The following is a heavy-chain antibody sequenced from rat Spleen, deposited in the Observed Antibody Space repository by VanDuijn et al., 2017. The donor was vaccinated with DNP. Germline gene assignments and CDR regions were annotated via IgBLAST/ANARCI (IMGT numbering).Heavy chain of an antibody. CDR2: IGSDGYAP. V-gene: IGHV5-22*01. Sequence: EVQLVESGGGLVQPGRSMKLSCAASGFTFSDYNMAWVRQAPTKGLEWVAYIGSDGYAPYYGDSVKGRFTISRDNAKRTLYLQMNSLRSEDMATYYCVRWNSGHFDYWGQGVMVTVSS. CDR1: GFTFSDYN. CDR3: VRWNSGHFDY. J-gene: IGHJ2*01. D-gene: IGHD4-3*01.